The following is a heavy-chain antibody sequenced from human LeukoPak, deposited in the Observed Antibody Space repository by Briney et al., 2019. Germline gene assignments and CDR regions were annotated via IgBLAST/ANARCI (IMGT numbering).Heavy chain of an antibody. D-gene: IGHD6-13*01. CDR1: GYTFTGYY. V-gene: IGHV1-2*02. J-gene: IGHJ5*02. Sequence: ASVKVSCKASGYTFTGYYMHWVRQAPGQGLEWMGWINPNSGGTNYAQKFQGRVTMTRDTSISTAYMELSRLRSDDTAVYYCARGPLIAAAEDWFDPWGQGTLVTVSS. CDR3: ARGPLIAAAEDWFDP. CDR2: INPNSGGT.